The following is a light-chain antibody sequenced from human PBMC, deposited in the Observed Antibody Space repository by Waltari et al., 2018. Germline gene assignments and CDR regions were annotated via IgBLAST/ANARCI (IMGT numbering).Light chain of an antibody. CDR3: QKYVNLPAT. J-gene: IGKJ1*01. Sequence: EIVLTQSPGTLSLSPGERATLSCRASQSVGRSLAWYQKKPGQAPRLLIYDASRRATGIPDRFSGSGSGTDFSLTISRLEPEDSAMYYCQKYVNLPATFGQGTKVEIK. CDR1: QSVGRS. CDR2: DAS. V-gene: IGKV3-20*01.